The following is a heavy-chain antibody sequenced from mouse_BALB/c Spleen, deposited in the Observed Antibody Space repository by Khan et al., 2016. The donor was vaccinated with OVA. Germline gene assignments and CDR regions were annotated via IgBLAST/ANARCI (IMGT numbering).Heavy chain of an antibody. CDR3: TRGGYYGKSLFAY. V-gene: IGHV1S22*01. D-gene: IGHD2-1*01. CDR2: IYPGSGST. Sequence: LQQPGSELVRPGASVKLSCKASGYTFTSYWMHWVKQRHGQGLEWIGTIYPGSGSTNYDEMFKSKGTLTVDTSSSTAYMHLSSLTSEDSWVYYCTRGGYYGKSLFAYWGQGTLVTVSA. J-gene: IGHJ3*01. CDR1: GYTFTSYW.